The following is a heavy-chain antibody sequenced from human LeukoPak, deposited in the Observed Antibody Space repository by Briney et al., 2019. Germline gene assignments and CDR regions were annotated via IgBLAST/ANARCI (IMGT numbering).Heavy chain of an antibody. D-gene: IGHD3-22*01. V-gene: IGHV4-61*05. CDR2: IYYSGST. Sequence: PSETLSLTCTVSGGSISSSSYYWGWLRQPPGTGLEWIGYIYYSGSTNYNPSLKSRVTISVDTSKNQFSLKLSSVTAADTAVYYCARTNRNYDSSGYYPNDAFDIWGQGTMVTVSS. CDR1: GGSISSSSYY. J-gene: IGHJ3*02. CDR3: ARTNRNYDSSGYYPNDAFDI.